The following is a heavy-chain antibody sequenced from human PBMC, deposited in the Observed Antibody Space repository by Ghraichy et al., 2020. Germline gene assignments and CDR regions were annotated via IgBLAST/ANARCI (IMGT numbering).Heavy chain of an antibody. CDR2: TYYRSKWYN. Sequence: SQTLSLTCAISGDSVSSNSAAWNWIRQSPSRGLEWLGRTYYRSKWYNDYAVSVKSRITINPDTSQNQFSLQLNSVTPEDTAVYYCARGEAYSSSWYLPKTDWFDPWGQGTLVTVSS. CDR3: ARGEAYSSSWYLPKTDWFDP. D-gene: IGHD6-13*01. CDR1: GDSVSSNSAA. V-gene: IGHV6-1*01. J-gene: IGHJ5*02.